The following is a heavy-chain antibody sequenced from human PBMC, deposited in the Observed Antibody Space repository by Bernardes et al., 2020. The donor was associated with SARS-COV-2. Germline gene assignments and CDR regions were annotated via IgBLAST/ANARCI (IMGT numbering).Heavy chain of an antibody. CDR1: GGSISSGGYY. Sequence: SETLSLTCTVSGGSISSGGYYWSWIRQHPGKGLEWIGYIYYSGSTYYNPSLKSRVTISVDTSKNQFSLKLSSVTAADTAVYYCARDRWIVVVPAAIREAGNYYYYYGMDVWGQGTTVTVSS. CDR3: ARDRWIVVVPAAIREAGNYYYYYGMDV. V-gene: IGHV4-31*03. J-gene: IGHJ6*02. CDR2: IYYSGST. D-gene: IGHD2-2*02.